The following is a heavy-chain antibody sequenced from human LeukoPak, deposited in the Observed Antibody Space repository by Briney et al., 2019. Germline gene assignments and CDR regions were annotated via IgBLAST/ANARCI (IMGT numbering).Heavy chain of an antibody. CDR3: ARALWSGHIYYGMDV. J-gene: IGHJ6*02. Sequence: GGSLRLSCAASGFTFSSYAMSWVHQAPGKGLEWVSVISGSGGSTYYADSVKGRFTISRDNSKNTLYLQMNSLRAEDTAVYYCARALWSGHIYYGMDVWGQGTTVTVSS. V-gene: IGHV3-23*01. D-gene: IGHD3-10*01. CDR2: ISGSGGST. CDR1: GFTFSSYA.